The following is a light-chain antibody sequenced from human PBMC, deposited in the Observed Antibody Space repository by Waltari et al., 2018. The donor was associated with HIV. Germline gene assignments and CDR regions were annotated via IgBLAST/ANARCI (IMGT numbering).Light chain of an antibody. CDR1: SSAVGGYHY. V-gene: IGLV2-11*01. Sequence: QSALTQPRSASGSPGPSVSISCPAPSSAVGGYHYVFWYQQHPDKAPKLMIYDVSQRPSGVPDRFSGSKSGNTASLTISGLQAEDEADYYCCSYAGIYTYVKFGGGTKLTVL. CDR2: DVS. J-gene: IGLJ2*01. CDR3: CSYAGIYTYVK.